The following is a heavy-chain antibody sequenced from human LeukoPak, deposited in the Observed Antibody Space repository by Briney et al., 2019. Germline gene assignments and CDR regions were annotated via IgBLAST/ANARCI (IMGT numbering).Heavy chain of an antibody. Sequence: GGSLRLSCAASGFTVSNYGMHWVRQAPGKGLEWVSRIESDGSSTRDADAVKGRFTISRDNAENTLYLQMNSLRAEDTAVYYCARSLSGIPDYWGQGTLVTVSS. V-gene: IGHV3-74*01. CDR2: IESDGSST. CDR1: GFTVSNYG. CDR3: ARSLSGIPDY. D-gene: IGHD2-21*01. J-gene: IGHJ4*02.